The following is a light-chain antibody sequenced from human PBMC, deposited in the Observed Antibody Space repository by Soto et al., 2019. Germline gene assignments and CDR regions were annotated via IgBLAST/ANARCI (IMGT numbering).Light chain of an antibody. J-gene: IGLJ2*01. CDR1: SSDVGGYNY. Sequence: QSALTQPPSASGSPGQSVTISCTGTSSDVGGYNYVSWYQQHPGKAPKPMIYEVTKRPSGVPDRFSGSKSGNTASLTVSGLQAEDEADYYCSSYAGSNSVVFGGGTKVTVL. CDR3: SSYAGSNSVV. CDR2: EVT. V-gene: IGLV2-8*01.